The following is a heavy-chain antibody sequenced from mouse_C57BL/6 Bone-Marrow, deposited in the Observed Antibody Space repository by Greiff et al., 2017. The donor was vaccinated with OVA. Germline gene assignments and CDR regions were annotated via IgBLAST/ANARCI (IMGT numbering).Heavy chain of an antibody. CDR1: GFNIKDDY. D-gene: IGHD6-1*01. Sequence: EVQLQQSGAELVRPGASVKLSCTASGFNIKDDYMHWVKQRPEQGLEWIGWIDPENGDTEYASKFQGKATLTVDTSSSTAYMQLSSLTSEDSAVYYCARSSNYWGQGTTLTVSS. CDR3: ARSSNY. V-gene: IGHV14-4*01. J-gene: IGHJ2*01. CDR2: IDPENGDT.